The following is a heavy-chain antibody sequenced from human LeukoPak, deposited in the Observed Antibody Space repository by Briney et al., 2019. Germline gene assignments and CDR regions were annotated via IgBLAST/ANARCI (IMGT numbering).Heavy chain of an antibody. CDR3: ARDVAMLTPDFDY. V-gene: IGHV3-48*03. CDR2: ISSSGSTI. D-gene: IGHD3-9*01. J-gene: IGHJ4*02. CDR1: GFTFSSYE. Sequence: GGSLRLSCAASGFTFSSYEMNWVRQAPGKGLEWVSYISSSGSTIYYADSVKGRFTISRDNAKNSLYLQMNSLRAEDTAVYYCARDVAMLTPDFDYWGQGTLVTVSS.